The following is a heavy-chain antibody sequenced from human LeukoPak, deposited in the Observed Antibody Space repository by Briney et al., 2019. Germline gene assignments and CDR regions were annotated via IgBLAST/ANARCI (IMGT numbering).Heavy chain of an antibody. Sequence: ASVKVSCKASGGTFSSYAISWVRQAPGQGLEWMGWMNPNSGNTGYAQKFQGRVTITRNTSISTAYMELSSLRSEDTAVYYCARGQYYDFWSGYYTYYYYYMDVWGKGTTVTVSS. D-gene: IGHD3-3*01. CDR2: MNPNSGNT. V-gene: IGHV1-8*03. CDR1: GGTFSSYA. CDR3: ARGQYYDFWSGYYTYYYYYMDV. J-gene: IGHJ6*03.